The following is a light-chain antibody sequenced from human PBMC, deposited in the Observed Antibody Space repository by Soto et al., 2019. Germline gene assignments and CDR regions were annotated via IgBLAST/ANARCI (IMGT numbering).Light chain of an antibody. Sequence: DIQMTQSPSTLSASVGDRVTITCRASQSISRWLAWHQQKPGKAPKLLIYDASSLESGVPSRFSGRGSGTEFTLTISSLQPDDFATYYCQQYDNYSPWTFGQGTKLEIK. CDR1: QSISRW. CDR3: QQYDNYSPWT. CDR2: DAS. J-gene: IGKJ1*01. V-gene: IGKV1-5*01.